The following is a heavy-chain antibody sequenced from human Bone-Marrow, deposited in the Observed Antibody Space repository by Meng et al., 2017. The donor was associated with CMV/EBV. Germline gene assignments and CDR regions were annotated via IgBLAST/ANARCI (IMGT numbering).Heavy chain of an antibody. V-gene: IGHV1-18*01. D-gene: IGHD6-13*01. Sequence: ASVKVSCKASGYTFTTYGVTWVRQAPGQGLEWMGWISPYNRKTNYTQRLQGRVTMTADTSSRTAYMELRSLRSDDTAVYFCARGLSVAAAVTDYWGQGTLVTVSS. J-gene: IGHJ4*02. CDR2: ISPYNRKT. CDR1: GYTFTTYG. CDR3: ARGLSVAAAVTDY.